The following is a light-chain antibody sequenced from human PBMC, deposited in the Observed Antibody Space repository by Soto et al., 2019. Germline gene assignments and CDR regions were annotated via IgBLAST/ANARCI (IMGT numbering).Light chain of an antibody. Sequence: QSALTQPASVSGSPGQSITISCTGTSNDVGDYNHVSWYQQNPGKAPQLMIYDVSNRPSGVSNRFSGSKSGNTASLTISGLQAEDEAAYYCSSYTSSNTYVFGTGTKLTVL. CDR1: SNDVGDYNH. V-gene: IGLV2-14*01. CDR2: DVS. J-gene: IGLJ1*01. CDR3: SSYTSSNTYV.